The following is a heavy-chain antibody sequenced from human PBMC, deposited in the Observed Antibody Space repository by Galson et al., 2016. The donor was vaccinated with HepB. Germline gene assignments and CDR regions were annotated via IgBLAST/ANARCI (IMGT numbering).Heavy chain of an antibody. D-gene: IGHD3-3*01. V-gene: IGHV1-46*01. CDR2: INPTGGGT. J-gene: IGHJ4*02. CDR3: ARGRGYYYFEY. CDR1: GYTFTSYY. Sequence: SVKVSCKASGYTFTSYYMHWVQQVPGQGLEWMGIINPTGGGTSYAQKFQGRVTMTRDTSTSTVYMELGSLRSEDTAVYYCARGRGYYYFEYWGLGTLVTVSS.